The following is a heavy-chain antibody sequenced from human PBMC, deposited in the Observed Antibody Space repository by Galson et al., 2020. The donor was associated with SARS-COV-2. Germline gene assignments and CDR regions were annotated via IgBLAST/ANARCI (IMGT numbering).Heavy chain of an antibody. CDR1: GFSFNNYA. CDR3: AKAAQPWNLGMFDY. J-gene: IGHJ4*02. D-gene: IGHD3-16*01. CDR2: VRSSGETA. Sequence: GGSLRLSCVASGFSFNNYALGWVRQAPAKGLEWVSGVRSSGETAYADSVRGRFTISRDTSKGTLYLQMSSLRAEDTALYFCAKAAQPWNLGMFDYWGQGALVTVSS. V-gene: IGHV3-23*01.